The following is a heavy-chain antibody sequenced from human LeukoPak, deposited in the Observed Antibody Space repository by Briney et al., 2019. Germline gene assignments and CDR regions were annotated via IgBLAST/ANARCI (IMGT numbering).Heavy chain of an antibody. Sequence: PGGSLRLSCAASGFTFSSYAMSWVRQAPGKGLEWVSAISGSGGSTYYADSVKGRFTISRDNSKNTLYLQMNSLRAEDTAVYYCATGRNWVLYYFDYWGQGTLVTVSS. D-gene: IGHD7-27*01. J-gene: IGHJ4*02. CDR1: GFTFSSYA. CDR2: ISGSGGST. V-gene: IGHV3-23*01. CDR3: ATGRNWVLYYFDY.